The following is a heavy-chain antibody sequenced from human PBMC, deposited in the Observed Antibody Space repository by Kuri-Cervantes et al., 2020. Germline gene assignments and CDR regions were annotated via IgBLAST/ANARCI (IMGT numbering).Heavy chain of an antibody. Sequence: GSLRLSCTVSGGSISSGDYYWRWIRQPPGKGLEWIGEINHSGSTNYNPSLKSRVTISVDTSKNQFSLKLSSVTAADTAVYYCARAVRNWGQGTLVTVSS. CDR2: INHSGST. CDR1: GGSISSGDYY. V-gene: IGHV4-39*07. J-gene: IGHJ4*02. CDR3: ARAVRN.